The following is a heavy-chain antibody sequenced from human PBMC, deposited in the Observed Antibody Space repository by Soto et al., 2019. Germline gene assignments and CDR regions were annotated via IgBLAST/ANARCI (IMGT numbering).Heavy chain of an antibody. Sequence: QVQLQESGPGLVKPSETLSLTCTVSGGSVSSGSYYWSWIRQPPGKGLEWIGYIFYSGSTNYNPSLKSRVTISVDTSKKPFSLRLTSVTAADTAVYYCARGNYYDSSGYYPPYFQHWGQGTLVTVSS. J-gene: IGHJ1*01. CDR2: IFYSGST. V-gene: IGHV4-61*01. D-gene: IGHD3-22*01. CDR1: GGSVSSGSYY. CDR3: ARGNYYDSSGYYPPYFQH.